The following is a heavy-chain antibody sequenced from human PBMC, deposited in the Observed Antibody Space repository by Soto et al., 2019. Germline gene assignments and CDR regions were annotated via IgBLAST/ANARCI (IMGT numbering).Heavy chain of an antibody. V-gene: IGHV4-31*03. D-gene: IGHD6-13*01. CDR3: ARAWTAEAGWANWFDR. Sequence: QVQLQESGPGLVEPSQTLSLTCTVSGGSISGEGYYWSWIRQYSGRGLEWIGYIHYSGSTYYNPSLKRRVTIAVDTSKTQFFLKRNSMTAADTAVYYCARAWTAEAGWANWFDRWGQGTLVIVSS. J-gene: IGHJ5*02. CDR1: GGSISGEGYY. CDR2: IHYSGST.